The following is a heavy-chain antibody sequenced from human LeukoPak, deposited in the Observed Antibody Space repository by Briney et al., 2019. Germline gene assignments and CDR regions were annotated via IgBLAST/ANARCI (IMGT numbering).Heavy chain of an antibody. CDR2: INYDNRTI. Sequence: GGSLRLSCGASGLSFSDFAMNWVRQAPGKGLEWISYINYDNRTIYYADSVKGRFTISRDNAKKSVFLQVKSLRAEDTAVYYCATASYYETSGFKSYWYFDIWGRRTLVTASS. CDR1: GLSFSDFA. CDR3: ATASYYETSGFKSYWYFDI. D-gene: IGHD3-22*01. V-gene: IGHV3-48*01. J-gene: IGHJ2*01.